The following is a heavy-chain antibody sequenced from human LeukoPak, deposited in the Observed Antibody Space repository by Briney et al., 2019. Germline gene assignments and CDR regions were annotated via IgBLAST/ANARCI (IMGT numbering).Heavy chain of an antibody. D-gene: IGHD2-21*02. CDR1: GYTFTSYY. J-gene: IGHJ4*02. CDR3: ARGTLVVVTAHDRAFCDY. Sequence: ASVKVSCKASGYTFTSYYMHWVRQAPGQGLEWMGIINPSGGSTSYAQKFQGRVTMTRDTSTSTVYMELSSLRSEDTAVYYCARGTLVVVTAHDRAFCDYWGQGTVVTVSS. CDR2: INPSGGST. V-gene: IGHV1-46*01.